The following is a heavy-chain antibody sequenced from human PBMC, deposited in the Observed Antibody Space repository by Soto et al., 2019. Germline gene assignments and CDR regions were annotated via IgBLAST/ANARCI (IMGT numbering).Heavy chain of an antibody. CDR2: ISGSGGST. D-gene: IGHD3-22*01. CDR3: AKSPNYYDSSGYFDY. CDR1: GLTFSSYA. Sequence: GSLRLSCAASGLTFSSYAIDWVRQAPGKGLEWVSAISGSGGSTYYADSVKGRFTISRDNSKNTLYLQMNSLRAEDTAVYYCAKSPNYYDSSGYFDYWGQGTLVTVSS. J-gene: IGHJ4*02. V-gene: IGHV3-23*01.